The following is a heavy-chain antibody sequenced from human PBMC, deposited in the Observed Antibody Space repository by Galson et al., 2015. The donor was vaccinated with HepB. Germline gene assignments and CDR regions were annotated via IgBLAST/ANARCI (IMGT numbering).Heavy chain of an antibody. D-gene: IGHD6-13*01. CDR3: AKEYSSSWYELYYYYYGMDV. Sequence: LRLSCAASGFTFSSYGMHWVRQAPGKGLEWVAVISYDGSNKYYADSVKGRFTISRDNSKNTLYLQMNSLRAEDTAVYYCAKEYSSSWYELYYYYYGMDVWGQGTTVTVSS. CDR2: ISYDGSNK. V-gene: IGHV3-30*18. CDR1: GFTFSSYG. J-gene: IGHJ6*02.